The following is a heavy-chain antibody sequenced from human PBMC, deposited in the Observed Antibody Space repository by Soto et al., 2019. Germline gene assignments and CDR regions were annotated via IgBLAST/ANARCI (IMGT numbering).Heavy chain of an antibody. Sequence: PGGSLRLSCAASGFTFSTYSMNWVRQAPGKGLEWVSYISGGSKTKYYADSVKGRFTISRDNAKNSLYLQMNSLRAEDTAIYYCTRDRREATTDYSGQGSLVTVST. CDR3: TRDRREATTDY. CDR1: GFTFSTYS. J-gene: IGHJ4*02. V-gene: IGHV3-48*01. CDR2: ISGGSKTK.